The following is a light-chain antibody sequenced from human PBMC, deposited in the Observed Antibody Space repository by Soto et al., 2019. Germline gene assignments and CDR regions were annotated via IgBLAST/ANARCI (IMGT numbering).Light chain of an antibody. V-gene: IGKV4-1*01. CDR3: QPYYRSPPT. CDR1: QSVLYSSNNKNY. CDR2: WAS. J-gene: IGKJ3*01. Sequence: DIVMTQSPDSLSVSLGERATINCKSSQSVLYSSNNKNYLAWYQQKPGQSPKLLIYWASTRESGVPDRFSGSGSGTDFTLTISSLQAEDVAVYYCQPYYRSPPTFGPGTKVDIK.